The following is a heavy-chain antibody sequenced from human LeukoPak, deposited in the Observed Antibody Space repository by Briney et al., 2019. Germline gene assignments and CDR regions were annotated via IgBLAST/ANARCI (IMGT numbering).Heavy chain of an antibody. CDR2: IYYTGNT. Sequence: SETLSLTCTVSGGSISSYYWSWIRQPPGRGLEWIGYIYYTGNTNYNPSLKSRVTISVDTSKNQFSLKLTSVTAADTAVYYCARGRHCSSTSCYYFDYWGQGTLVTVSS. CDR3: ARGRHCSSTSCYYFDY. CDR1: GGSISSYY. J-gene: IGHJ4*02. D-gene: IGHD2-2*01. V-gene: IGHV4-59*01.